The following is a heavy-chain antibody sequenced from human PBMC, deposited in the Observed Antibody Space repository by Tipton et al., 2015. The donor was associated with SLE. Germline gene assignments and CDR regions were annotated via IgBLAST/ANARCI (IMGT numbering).Heavy chain of an antibody. D-gene: IGHD3-22*01. CDR2: ISSSSSTI. V-gene: IGHV3-48*04. CDR3: ARVYDSSGYYGGAFDI. J-gene: IGHJ3*02. CDR1: GFTFSSYS. Sequence: SLRLSCAASGFTFSSYSMNWVRQAPGKGLEWVSYISSSSSTIYYADSVKGRFTISRDNAKNSLYLQMNSLRAEDTAVYYCARVYDSSGYYGGAFDIWGQGTMVTVSS.